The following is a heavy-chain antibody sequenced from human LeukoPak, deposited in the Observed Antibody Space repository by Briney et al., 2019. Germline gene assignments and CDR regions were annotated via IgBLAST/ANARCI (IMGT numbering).Heavy chain of an antibody. J-gene: IGHJ6*02. CDR3: ARHSVKSHCTDTTCYRNYFGLDV. V-gene: IGHV4-61*01. Sequence: SGTLSLTCTVSGGSVSSGSYYWSWIRQPPGKGLEWIGDIYYTGSTTYNPSLKSRVTISVDTSKNQFSLKVRSVTAADTAVYYCARHSVKSHCTDTTCYRNYFGLDVWGQGTTVTVSS. CDR1: GGSVSSGSYY. D-gene: IGHD2-2*01. CDR2: IYYTGST.